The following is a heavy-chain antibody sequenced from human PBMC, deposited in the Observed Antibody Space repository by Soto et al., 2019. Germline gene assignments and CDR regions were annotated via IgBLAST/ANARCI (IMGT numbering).Heavy chain of an antibody. CDR2: IIPIFGTA. V-gene: IGHV1-69*01. CDR1: GGTFSSYA. J-gene: IGHJ5*02. Sequence: QVQLVQSGAEVKKPGSSVKVSCKASGGTFSSYAISWVRQAPGQGLEWMGGIIPIFGTANYAQKVQGRVTITADESTSTAYMEMSSLSAEDTAVYYCASLNSSGWYGGLFDPWGQGTLVTVSS. CDR3: ASLNSSGWYGGLFDP. D-gene: IGHD6-19*01.